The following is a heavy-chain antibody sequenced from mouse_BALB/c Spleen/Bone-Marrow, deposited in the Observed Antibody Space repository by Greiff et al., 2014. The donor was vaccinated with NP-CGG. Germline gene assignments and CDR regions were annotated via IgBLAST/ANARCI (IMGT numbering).Heavy chain of an antibody. CDR3: ARDYGSSYYAMDY. CDR2: IWAGGST. Sequence: QVQLQQSGPGLVAPSQSLSITCTVSGFSLTSHGVHWVRQPPGKGLEWLGVIWAGGSTNYNSALMSRLSISKDNSKSQVFLKMNSLQTDDTAMYYCARDYGSSYYAMDYWGQGTSVTVSS. J-gene: IGHJ4*01. CDR1: GFSLTSHG. V-gene: IGHV2-9*02. D-gene: IGHD1-1*01.